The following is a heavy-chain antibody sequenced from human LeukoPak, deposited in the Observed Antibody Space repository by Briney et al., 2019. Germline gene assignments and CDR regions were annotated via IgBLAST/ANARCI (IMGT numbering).Heavy chain of an antibody. CDR1: GFTFSSYG. V-gene: IGHV3-30*18. Sequence: PGGSLRLSSAASGFTFSSYGMHWVRQAPGEGLEWGAVISYDGSNKYYADSVKGRFTISRDNSKNTLYLQMNSLRAEDTAVYYCAKDRDWYYFDYWGQGTLVTVSS. CDR2: ISYDGSNK. J-gene: IGHJ4*02. CDR3: AKDRDWYYFDY. D-gene: IGHD5-24*01.